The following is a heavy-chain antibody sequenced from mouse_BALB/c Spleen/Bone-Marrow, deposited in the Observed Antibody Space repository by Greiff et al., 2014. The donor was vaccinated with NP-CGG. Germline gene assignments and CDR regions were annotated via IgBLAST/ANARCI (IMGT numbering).Heavy chain of an antibody. D-gene: IGHD4-1*01. CDR1: GFNIKDTY. CDR3: ASLTGTFDY. J-gene: IGHJ2*01. CDR2: IDPASGNI. V-gene: IGHV14-3*02. Sequence: DVKLQESGTDLVKPGASVKLSCTASGFNIKDTYMHWVKQRPEQGLDWIGRIDPASGNIQYDPKFQGRAAITADTSSNTAYLQLSSLTSEDTAVYYCASLTGTFDYWGQGPPLPVSS.